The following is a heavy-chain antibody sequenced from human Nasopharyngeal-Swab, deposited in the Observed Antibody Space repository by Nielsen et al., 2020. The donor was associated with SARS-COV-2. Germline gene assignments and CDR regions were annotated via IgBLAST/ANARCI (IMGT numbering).Heavy chain of an antibody. CDR3: GRGSGWTLDY. V-gene: IGHV4-59*01. CDR2: IYYSGST. Sequence: SETLSLTCTVSGGSISSYYWSWIRQPPGKGLEWIGYIYYSGSTNYNPSLKSRVTISVDTSKNQFSLKLSSVTAADTAVYYCGRGSGWTLDYWGQGTLVTVSS. CDR1: GGSISSYY. J-gene: IGHJ4*02. D-gene: IGHD6-19*01.